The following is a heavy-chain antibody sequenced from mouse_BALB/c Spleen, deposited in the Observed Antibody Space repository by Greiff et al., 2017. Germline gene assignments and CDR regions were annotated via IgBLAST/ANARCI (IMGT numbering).Heavy chain of an antibody. CDR3: ARASYGSSCDY. J-gene: IGHJ2*01. CDR2: ISSGGGST. D-gene: IGHD1-1*01. V-gene: IGHV5-12-1*01. Sequence: EVQGVESGGGLVKPGGSLKLSCAASGFAFSSYDMSWVRQTPEKRLEWVAYISSGGGSTYYPDTVKGRFTISRDNAKNTLYLQMSSLKSEDTAMYYCARASYGSSCDYWGQGTTLTVSS. CDR1: GFAFSSYD.